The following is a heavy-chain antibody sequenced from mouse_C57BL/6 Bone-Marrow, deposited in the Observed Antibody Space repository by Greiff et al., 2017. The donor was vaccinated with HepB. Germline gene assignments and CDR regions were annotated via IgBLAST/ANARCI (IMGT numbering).Heavy chain of an antibody. J-gene: IGHJ2*01. V-gene: IGHV7-3*01. CDR2: IRNKANGYTT. CDR3: ARGGGTDY. CDR1: GFTFTDYY. Sequence: EVKLMESGGGLVQPGGSLSLSCAASGFTFTDYYMSWVRQPPGKALEWLGFIRNKANGYTTEYSASVKVRFTISRDNSQSILYLQMNARRAEDSATYYCARGGGTDYWGQGTTLTVSS. D-gene: IGHD3-3*01.